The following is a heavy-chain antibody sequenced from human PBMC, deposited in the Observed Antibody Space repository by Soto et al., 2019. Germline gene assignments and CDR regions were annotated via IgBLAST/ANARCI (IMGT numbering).Heavy chain of an antibody. J-gene: IGHJ6*02. Sequence: ASVKVSCKASGYTFTSYAMHWVRQAPGQRLEWMGWINAGNGNTKYSQKFQGRVTITRDTSASTAYMELSSLRSEDTAVYYCARGWGIVVVPAGDVWGQGTTVTVSS. CDR3: ARGWGIVVVPAGDV. V-gene: IGHV1-3*01. CDR2: INAGNGNT. CDR1: GYTFTSYA. D-gene: IGHD2-2*01.